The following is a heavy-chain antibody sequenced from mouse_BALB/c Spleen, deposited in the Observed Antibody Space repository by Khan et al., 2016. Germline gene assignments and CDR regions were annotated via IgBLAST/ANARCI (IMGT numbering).Heavy chain of an antibody. CDR1: GYSITSDYA. J-gene: IGHJ3*01. Sequence: QLEESGPGLVKPSQSLSLTCTVTGYSITSDYAWNWIRQFPGNKLEWMGYISYSGSTSYNPSLKSRISITRDTSKNQFFLQLNSVTTEDTATYYCATPGNWFAYWGQGTLVTVSA. CDR2: ISYSGST. V-gene: IGHV3-2*02. CDR3: ATPGNWFAY. D-gene: IGHD4-1*01.